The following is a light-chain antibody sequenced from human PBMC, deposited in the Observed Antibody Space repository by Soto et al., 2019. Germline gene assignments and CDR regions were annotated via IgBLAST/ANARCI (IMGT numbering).Light chain of an antibody. CDR1: QTIGSW. CDR2: KAS. CDR3: QHYNSYSEA. Sequence: DIQMTQSPSTLSGSVGDRVTITCRASQTIGSWLAWYQQKPGKAPKLLIYKASTLKSGVPSRFSGSGSGTEFTLTISSLQPDDFATYYCQHYNSYSEAFGQGTKVDLK. J-gene: IGKJ1*01. V-gene: IGKV1-5*03.